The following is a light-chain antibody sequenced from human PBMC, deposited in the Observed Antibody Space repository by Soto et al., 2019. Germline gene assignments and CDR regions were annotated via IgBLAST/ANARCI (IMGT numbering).Light chain of an antibody. CDR2: AAS. CDR3: QEYSKWPLFT. J-gene: IGKJ3*01. CDR1: QSVGRN. Sequence: EIVVTQSPGILSVSPGDRATLSCRASQSVGRNLAWYQQKPGQAPTLLIYAASTRATGLPARFSGSGSGTDFTLTISSLQSEDFAVYYCQEYSKWPLFTFGPGTRVVMK. V-gene: IGKV3-15*01.